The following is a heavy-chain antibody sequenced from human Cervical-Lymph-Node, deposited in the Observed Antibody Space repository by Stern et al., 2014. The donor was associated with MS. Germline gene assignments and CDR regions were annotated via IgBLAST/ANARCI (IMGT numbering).Heavy chain of an antibody. CDR2: INPNSGST. Sequence: VQLVESGVEVKKPGASVKVSCKASGYTFTAYQMHWVRQAPGQGLEWMGWINPNSGSTNFAQKFQGRVTMTRDTSISTAYMELSSLRFDDTAVYYCASPAGVLSTVTTLDLWGRGTLVTVSS. D-gene: IGHD4-17*01. V-gene: IGHV1-2*02. CDR3: ASPAGVLSTVTTLDL. CDR1: GYTFTAYQ. J-gene: IGHJ2*01.